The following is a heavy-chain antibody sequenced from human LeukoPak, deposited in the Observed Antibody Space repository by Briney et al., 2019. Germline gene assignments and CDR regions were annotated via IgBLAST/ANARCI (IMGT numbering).Heavy chain of an antibody. CDR3: ARRDYDSSGYSNWFDP. D-gene: IGHD3-22*01. V-gene: IGHV4-39*01. Sequence: SETLSLTCTVSGGSISSSSYYWGWIRQPPGKGLEWIGCIYYSGSTYYNPSLKSRVTISVDTSKNQFSLKLSSVTAADTAVYYCARRDYDSSGYSNWFDPWGQGTLVTVSS. CDR1: GGSISSSSYY. CDR2: IYYSGST. J-gene: IGHJ5*02.